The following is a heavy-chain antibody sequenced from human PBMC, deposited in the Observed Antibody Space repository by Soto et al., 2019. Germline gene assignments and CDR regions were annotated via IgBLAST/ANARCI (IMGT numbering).Heavy chain of an antibody. J-gene: IGHJ6*02. CDR1: GYTFTGYY. D-gene: IGHD6-19*01. V-gene: IGHV1-2*02. CDR2: INPNSGGT. CDR3: ARGSSGWTGSYYYYGMDV. Sequence: QVQLVQSGAEVKKPGASVKVSCKASGYTFTGYYMHWVRQAPGQGLEWMGWINPNSGGTNYAQKLQGRVTMTTDTSTSTAYMELRSLRSDDTAVYYCARGSSGWTGSYYYYGMDVWGQGTTVTVSS.